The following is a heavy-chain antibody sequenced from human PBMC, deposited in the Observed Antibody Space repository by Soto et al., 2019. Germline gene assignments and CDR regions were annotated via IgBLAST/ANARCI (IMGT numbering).Heavy chain of an antibody. V-gene: IGHV4-59*01. Sequence: QMQLQESGPGLVKPSETLSLTCTVSGASITSSYWSWIRQSPGKGLEWIAYVYHTGATNYNPSLKSRVTRTLDTSKSQFSLNLTSLTTADTAVYFCARGGNRYSNVASGVGGFDYWGQGSLVTVSS. CDR3: ARGGNRYSNVASGVGGFDY. D-gene: IGHD5-12*01. J-gene: IGHJ4*02. CDR2: VYHTGAT. CDR1: GASITSSY.